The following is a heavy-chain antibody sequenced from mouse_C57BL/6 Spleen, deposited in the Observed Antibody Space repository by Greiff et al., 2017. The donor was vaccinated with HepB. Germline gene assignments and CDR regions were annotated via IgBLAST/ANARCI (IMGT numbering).Heavy chain of an antibody. CDR1: GYTFTDHT. CDR2: IYPRDGST. Sequence: VQLQQSDAELVKPGASVKISCKVSGYTFTDHTIHWMKQRPEQGLEWIGYIYPRDGSTKYNEKFKGKATLTADKSSSTAYMQLNSVTSEDSEVYFCARTTVVATDAMDYWGQGTSVTVSS. J-gene: IGHJ4*01. D-gene: IGHD1-1*01. CDR3: ARTTVVATDAMDY. V-gene: IGHV1-78*01.